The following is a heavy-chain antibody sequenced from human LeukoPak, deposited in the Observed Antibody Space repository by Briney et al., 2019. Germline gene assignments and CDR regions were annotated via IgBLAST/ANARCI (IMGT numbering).Heavy chain of an antibody. CDR1: GFTFSRNG. CDR3: ARDGLAAATLHWCFDL. Sequence: PGGSLRLSCAASGFTFSRNGMAWVRQAPGKGLEWVSSISSSSSYIYYADSVKGRFTISRDNARNSLYLQMNSLRAEDTAVYYCARDGLAAATLHWCFDLWGRGTLVTVSS. D-gene: IGHD2-15*01. J-gene: IGHJ2*01. CDR2: ISSSSSYI. V-gene: IGHV3-21*01.